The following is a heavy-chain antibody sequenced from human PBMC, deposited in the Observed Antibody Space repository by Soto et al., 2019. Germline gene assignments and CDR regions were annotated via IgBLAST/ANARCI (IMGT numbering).Heavy chain of an antibody. Sequence: SETLSLTYTVSGGSISSYYWSWIRQHPGKGLEWIGYIYYSGSTYYNPSLKSRVTISVDTSKNQFSLKLSSVTAADTAVYYCARAVAAMVPYPFDYWGQGTLVTVSS. CDR1: GGSISSYY. CDR2: IYYSGST. CDR3: ARAVAAMVPYPFDY. J-gene: IGHJ4*02. V-gene: IGHV4-59*06. D-gene: IGHD5-18*01.